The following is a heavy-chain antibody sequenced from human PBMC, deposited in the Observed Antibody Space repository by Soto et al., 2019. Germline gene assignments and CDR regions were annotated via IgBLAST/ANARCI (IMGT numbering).Heavy chain of an antibody. J-gene: IGHJ4*02. CDR2: INHSGST. CDR3: ARTVVPAAPIDY. Sequence: SETLSLTCAFYGGSFIGYYWSWIRQPPGKGLEWIGEINHSGSTNYNPSLKSRVTISVDTSKNQFSLKLSSVTAADTAVYYCARTVVPAAPIDYWGQGTLVTVSS. CDR1: GGSFIGYY. V-gene: IGHV4-34*01. D-gene: IGHD2-2*01.